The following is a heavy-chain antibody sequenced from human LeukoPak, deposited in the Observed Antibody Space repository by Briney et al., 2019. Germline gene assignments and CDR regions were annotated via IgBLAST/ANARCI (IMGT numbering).Heavy chain of an antibody. CDR2: IYYSGST. V-gene: IGHV4-59*01. CDR1: GGSISSYY. D-gene: IGHD3-10*01. Sequence: SETLSLTCTVSGGSISSYYRSWIRQPPGKGLEWIGYIYYSGSTNYNPSLKSRVTISVDTSKNQFSLKLSSVTAADTAVYYCARVGYYGSGLGWFDPWGQGTLVTVSS. CDR3: ARVGYYGSGLGWFDP. J-gene: IGHJ5*02.